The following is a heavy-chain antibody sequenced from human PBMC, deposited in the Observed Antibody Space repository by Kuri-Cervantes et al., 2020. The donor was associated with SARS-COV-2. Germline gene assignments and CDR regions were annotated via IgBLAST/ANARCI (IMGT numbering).Heavy chain of an antibody. J-gene: IGHJ4*02. D-gene: IGHD3-9*01. V-gene: IGHV1-69*05. CDR2: IIPIFGTA. CDR3: GLLRFFDWLSPFDF. Sequence: SVKVSCKASGGTFSSYAISWVRQAPGQGLEWMGGIIPIFGTANYAQKFQGRVTITTDESTSTAYMELSSLRSDDTAVYFCGLLRFFDWLSPFDFWGQGTLVTVSS. CDR1: GGTFSSYA.